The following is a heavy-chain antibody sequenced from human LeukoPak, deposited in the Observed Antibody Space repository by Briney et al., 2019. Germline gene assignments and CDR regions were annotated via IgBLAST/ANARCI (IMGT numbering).Heavy chain of an antibody. CDR2: INPNSGGT. D-gene: IGHD2-15*01. V-gene: IGHV1-2*02. CDR3: ARALLVVVTATPSAIDY. Sequence: GASVKVSCKASGYTFTGCYMHWVRQAPGQGLEWMGWINPNSGGTNYAQKFQGRVTMTRDTSISTAYMELSRLRSDDTAVYYCARALLVVVTATPSAIDYWGQGTLVTVSS. CDR1: GYTFTGCY. J-gene: IGHJ4*02.